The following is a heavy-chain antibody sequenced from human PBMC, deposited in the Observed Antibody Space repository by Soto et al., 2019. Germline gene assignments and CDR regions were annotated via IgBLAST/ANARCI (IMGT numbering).Heavy chain of an antibody. CDR2: TYYRSKWYN. J-gene: IGHJ6*02. CDR1: GDSVSSNSAA. Sequence: SPTLSLTCAISGDSVSSNSAAWNWIRQSPSRGLEWLGRTYYRSKWYNDYAVSVKSRITINPDTSKNQFSLQLNSVTPEDTAVYYCAREGGSYYAGDYYYGMDVWGQGPTVTVSS. D-gene: IGHD1-26*01. CDR3: AREGGSYYAGDYYYGMDV. V-gene: IGHV6-1*01.